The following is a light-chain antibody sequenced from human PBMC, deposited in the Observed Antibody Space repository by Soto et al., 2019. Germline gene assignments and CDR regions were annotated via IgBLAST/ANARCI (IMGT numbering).Light chain of an antibody. J-gene: IGKJ1*01. CDR1: QSVSSSD. V-gene: IGKV3-20*01. CDR3: QQYGGLGKL. CDR2: DTS. Sequence: PGERATLSCRDSQSVSSSDLAWYQQKPGRAPRLLIYDTSTRATGIPDRFSGSGSGTDFTLTINRLESEDCAVYFCQQYGGLGKLFGQGTKVDIK.